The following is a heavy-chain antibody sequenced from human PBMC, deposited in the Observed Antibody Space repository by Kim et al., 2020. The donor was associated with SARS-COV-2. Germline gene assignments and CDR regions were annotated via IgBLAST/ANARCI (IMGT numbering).Heavy chain of an antibody. CDR2: NK. D-gene: IGHD3-16*01. Sequence: NKYYADSVKGRFTISRDNSKNTLYLQMNSLRAEDTAVYYCARGVDGGVGPWGQGTLVTVSS. J-gene: IGHJ5*02. CDR3: ARGVDGGVGP. V-gene: IGHV3-33*01.